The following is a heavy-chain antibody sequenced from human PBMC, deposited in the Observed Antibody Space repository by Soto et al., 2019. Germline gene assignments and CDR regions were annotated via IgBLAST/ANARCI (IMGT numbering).Heavy chain of an antibody. CDR3: ARVGSGHNWNPSWFDP. CDR2: IYYSGST. Sequence: TSETLSLTCTVSGGSISSSSYYWGWIRQPPGKGLEWIGSIYYSGSTNYNPSLKSRVTISVDASKNQFSLKLSSVTAADTAVYYCARVGSGHNWNPSWFDPWGQGTLVTVSS. J-gene: IGHJ5*02. V-gene: IGHV4-39*07. D-gene: IGHD1-20*01. CDR1: GGSISSSSYY.